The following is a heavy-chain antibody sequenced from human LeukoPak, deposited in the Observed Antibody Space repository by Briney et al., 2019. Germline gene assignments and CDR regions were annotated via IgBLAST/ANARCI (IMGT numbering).Heavy chain of an antibody. CDR3: AKDFTAVAGNFFDY. Sequence: GGSLRLSCAASGFTFSSYSMNWVRQAPGKGLEWVSAISGSGDSTYYTDSVKGRFTISRDNSKNTLYLQMKSLRAEDTAVYYCAKDFTAVAGNFFDYWGQGTLVTVSS. J-gene: IGHJ4*02. CDR2: ISGSGDST. D-gene: IGHD6-19*01. V-gene: IGHV3-23*01. CDR1: GFTFSSYS.